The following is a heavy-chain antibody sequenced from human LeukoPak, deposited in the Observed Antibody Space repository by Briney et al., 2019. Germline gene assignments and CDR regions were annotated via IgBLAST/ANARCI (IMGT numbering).Heavy chain of an antibody. CDR3: ARGLVPAAICWWFDP. J-gene: IGHJ5*02. V-gene: IGHV1-18*01. CDR1: GYTFTSYG. Sequence: ASVKVSCKASGYTFTSYGISWVRQAPGQGLEWMGWISAYNGNTNYAQKLQGRVTMTTDTSTSTAYMELRSPRSDDTAVYYCARGLVPAAICWWFDPWGQGTLVTVSS. D-gene: IGHD2-2*02. CDR2: ISAYNGNT.